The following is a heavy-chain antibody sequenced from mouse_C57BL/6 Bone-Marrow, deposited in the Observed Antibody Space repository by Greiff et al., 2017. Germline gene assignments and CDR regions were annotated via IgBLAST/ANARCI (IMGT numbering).Heavy chain of an antibody. CDR1: GFTFSSYG. CDR3: ARHPTGAY. D-gene: IGHD1-1*01. J-gene: IGHJ3*01. CDR2: ISSGGSYT. V-gene: IGHV5-6*01. Sequence: EVQLVESGGDLVKPGGSLKLSCAASGFTFSSYGMSWVRQTPDKRLEWVATISSGGSYTYYPDSVKGRFTISRDNAKNTLYLQMSSLKAEDTAMYYCARHPTGAYWGQGTLVTVSA.